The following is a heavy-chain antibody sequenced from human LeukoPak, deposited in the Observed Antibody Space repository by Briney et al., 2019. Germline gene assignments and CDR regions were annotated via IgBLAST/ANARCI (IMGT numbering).Heavy chain of an antibody. CDR3: ASRVGYCSSTSCPPWDY. J-gene: IGHJ4*02. D-gene: IGHD2-2*01. CDR2: IYYSGST. Sequence: SETLSLTCTVSGGSISSSSYYWGWIRQPPGKGLEWIGSIYYSGSTYYNPSLKSRVTISVDTSKNQFSLKLSSVTAADTAVYYCASRVGYCSSTSCPPWDYWGQGTLVTVPS. CDR1: GGSISSSSYY. V-gene: IGHV4-39*01.